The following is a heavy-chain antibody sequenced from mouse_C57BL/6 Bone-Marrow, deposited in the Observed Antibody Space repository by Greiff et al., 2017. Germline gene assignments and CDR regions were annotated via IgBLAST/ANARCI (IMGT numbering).Heavy chain of an antibody. CDR3: ARGRGLRPYYYAMDY. CDR1: GYTFTSYG. CDR2: IYPRRGNT. D-gene: IGHD2-4*01. Sequence: QVQLKESGAELARPGASVKLSCKASGYTFTSYGISWVKQRTGQGLEWIGEIYPRRGNTYYNEKFKGKATLTADKSSSTAYMELRSLTSEDSAVYFCARGRGLRPYYYAMDYWGQGTSVTVSS. J-gene: IGHJ4*01. V-gene: IGHV1-81*01.